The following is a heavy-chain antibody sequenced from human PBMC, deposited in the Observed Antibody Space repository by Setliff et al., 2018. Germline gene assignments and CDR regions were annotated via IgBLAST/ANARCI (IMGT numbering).Heavy chain of an antibody. V-gene: IGHV3-74*01. Sequence: GGSLRLSCAASGFTFSNYAMSWVRQAPGKGLVWVSRMYTDGSSTYYADSVKGRFTVSRDNAQNSLYLEMKSLRTEDTALYYCARGLTVFGVVFPDAFDIWGQGTVVTVSS. J-gene: IGHJ3*02. CDR1: GFTFSNYA. CDR3: ARGLTVFGVVFPDAFDI. CDR2: MYTDGSST. D-gene: IGHD3-3*01.